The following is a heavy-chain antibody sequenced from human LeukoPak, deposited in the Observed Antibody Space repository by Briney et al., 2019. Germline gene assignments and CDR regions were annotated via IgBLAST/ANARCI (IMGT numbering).Heavy chain of an antibody. Sequence: GGSLRLSCAASGFTFDDYAMHWVRQAPGKGLEWVSGISWNSGSIGYADSVKGRFTISRDNAKNSLYLQMNSLRAEDTALYYCAKVEMATIRGPCYFDYWGQGTLVTVSS. CDR3: AKVEMATIRGPCYFDY. CDR1: GFTFDDYA. J-gene: IGHJ4*02. CDR2: ISWNSGSI. D-gene: IGHD5-24*01. V-gene: IGHV3-9*01.